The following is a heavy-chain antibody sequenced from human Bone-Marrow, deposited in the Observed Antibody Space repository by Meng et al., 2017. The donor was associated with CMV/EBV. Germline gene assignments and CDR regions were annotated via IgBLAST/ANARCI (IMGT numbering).Heavy chain of an antibody. V-gene: IGHV1-8*01. CDR2: MNPNSGNT. D-gene: IGHD6-19*01. CDR3: ARGTVGLQQWLLTYYYAMDV. J-gene: IGHJ6*02. Sequence: ASVKVFCKASGYTFNSNDINWVRQAPGQGLEWMGWMNPNSGNTGYTQKLQGRVTMTWNTSISTAFMELSSLRSEDTAVYYCARGTVGLQQWLLTYYYAMDVWGQGTTVTVSS. CDR1: GYTFNSND.